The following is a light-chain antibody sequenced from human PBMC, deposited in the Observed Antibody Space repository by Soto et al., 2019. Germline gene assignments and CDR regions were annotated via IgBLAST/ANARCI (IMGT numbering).Light chain of an antibody. J-gene: IGLJ2*01. CDR1: SSDVGGYNY. CDR3: SAYTSSSTRVV. V-gene: IGLV2-14*01. CDR2: EVS. Sequence: QSVLTQPASVSGSPGQSSTISCTGNSSDVGGYNYVSWYQQHPGKAPKLMIYEVSNRPSGVSNRFSGSKSGNTASLTISGLQAEDEADSYCSAYTSSSTRVVFGGGTTLTVL.